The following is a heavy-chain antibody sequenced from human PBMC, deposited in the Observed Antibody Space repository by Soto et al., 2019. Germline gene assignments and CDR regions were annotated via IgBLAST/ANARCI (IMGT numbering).Heavy chain of an antibody. J-gene: IGHJ3*02. D-gene: IGHD3-3*01. CDR3: ASQITIFGVVPDAFDI. Sequence: ASAKVSCKASVYSFTSYGISWVRQAPGLGLEWMGWISAYNGNTNYAQKLQGRVTMTTDTSTSTAYMELRSLRSDDTAVYYCASQITIFGVVPDAFDIWGQGTMVTVSS. CDR2: ISAYNGNT. CDR1: VYSFTSYG. V-gene: IGHV1-18*01.